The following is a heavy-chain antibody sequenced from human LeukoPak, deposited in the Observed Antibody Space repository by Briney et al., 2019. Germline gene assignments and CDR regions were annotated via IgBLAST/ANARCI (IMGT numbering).Heavy chain of an antibody. CDR2: ISSSSSYI. CDR3: ARASRSDAFDI. Sequence: GGSLRLSCAASGFTFSSYAMSWVRQAPGKGLEWVSSISSSSSYIYYADSVKGRFTISRDNAKNPLYLQMNSLRAEDTAVYYCARASRSDAFDIWGQGTMVTVSS. J-gene: IGHJ3*02. V-gene: IGHV3-21*01. CDR1: GFTFSSYA.